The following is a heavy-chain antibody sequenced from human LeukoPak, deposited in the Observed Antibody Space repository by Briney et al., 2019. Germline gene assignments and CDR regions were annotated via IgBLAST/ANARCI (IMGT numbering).Heavy chain of an antibody. D-gene: IGHD3-9*01. Sequence: PGGSLRLSCAASGFTVSSNYMSWVRQAPGKGLEWVSVIYSGGSTYYADSVKGRFTISRDNSKNTLYLQMNSLRAEGTAVYYCARTHTYYDILTGHFPYYMDVWGKGTTVTVSS. V-gene: IGHV3-53*01. CDR3: ARTHTYYDILTGHFPYYMDV. CDR2: IYSGGST. CDR1: GFTVSSNY. J-gene: IGHJ6*03.